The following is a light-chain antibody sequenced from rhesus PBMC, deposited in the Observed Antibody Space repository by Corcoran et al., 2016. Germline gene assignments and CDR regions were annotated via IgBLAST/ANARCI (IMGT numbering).Light chain of an antibody. CDR3: QQHSSEPYS. CDR1: QGISNW. CDR2: AAY. J-gene: IGKJ2*01. Sequence: DIQMTQSPSSLSASVGDRVTITCQASQGISNWLAWYQQKPGKAPKLLVYAAYSLQSGVPSRVSGSGSGTEFTLTISSLQAEEFATYYCQQHSSEPYSFGQGTKVEIK. V-gene: IGKV1-21*01.